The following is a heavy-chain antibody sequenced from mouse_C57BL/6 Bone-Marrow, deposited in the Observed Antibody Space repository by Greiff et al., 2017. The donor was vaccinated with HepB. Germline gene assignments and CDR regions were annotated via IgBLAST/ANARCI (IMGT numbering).Heavy chain of an antibody. CDR3: ARGGYDYDGEFAY. D-gene: IGHD2-4*01. CDR1: GYTFTSYW. V-gene: IGHV1-52*01. J-gene: IGHJ3*01. CDR2: IDPSDSET. Sequence: QQSCKASGYTFTSYWMHWVKQRPIQGLEWIGNIDPSDSETHYNQKFKDKATLTVDKSSSTAYMQLSSLTSEDSAVYYCARGGYDYDGEFAYWGQGTLVTVSA.